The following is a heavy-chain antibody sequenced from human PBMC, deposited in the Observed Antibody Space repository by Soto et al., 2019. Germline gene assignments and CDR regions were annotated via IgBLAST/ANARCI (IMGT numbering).Heavy chain of an antibody. J-gene: IGHJ4*02. D-gene: IGHD2-15*01. V-gene: IGHV4-30-4*01. CDR2: IYYSGST. CDR3: AREPLGDYVGY. Sequence: SETLSLTCTVSGGSISSGDYYWSWIRQPPGKGLEWIGYIYYSGSTYYNPSLKSRVTISVDTSKNQFSLKLSSVTAADTAVYYCAREPLGDYVGYWGQGTLVTVSS. CDR1: GGSISSGDYY.